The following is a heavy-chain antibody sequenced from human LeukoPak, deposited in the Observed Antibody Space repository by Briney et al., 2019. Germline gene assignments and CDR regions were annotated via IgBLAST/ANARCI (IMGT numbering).Heavy chain of an antibody. CDR2: ISSSSSYI. CDR3: ARDHCSGGSCYWFDY. Sequence: GGSLRLSCAASGFTFSSYSMNWVRQAPGKGLEWVSSISSSSSYIYYADSVKGRLTISRDNAKNSLYLQMNSLRAEDTAVYYCARDHCSGGSCYWFDYWGQGTLVTVSS. V-gene: IGHV3-21*01. J-gene: IGHJ4*02. D-gene: IGHD2-15*01. CDR1: GFTFSSYS.